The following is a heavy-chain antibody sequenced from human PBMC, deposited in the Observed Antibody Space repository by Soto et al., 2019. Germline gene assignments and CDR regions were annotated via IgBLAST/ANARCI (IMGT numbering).Heavy chain of an antibody. CDR2: TKNTANSYTT. D-gene: IGHD6-13*01. CDR1: GFTFSDHY. Sequence: EVQLVESGGGLVQPEGSLRLSCAAYGFTFSDHYMDWVPQAPGKGLEWVGRTKNTANSYTTEYAAPVKGRFISSRDDSKNAVFLQMNRLKTADTAVYYWPRVRLGSRRSSDYWGPGVLVTVSS. V-gene: IGHV3-72*01. J-gene: IGHJ4*02. CDR3: PRVRLGSRRSSDY.